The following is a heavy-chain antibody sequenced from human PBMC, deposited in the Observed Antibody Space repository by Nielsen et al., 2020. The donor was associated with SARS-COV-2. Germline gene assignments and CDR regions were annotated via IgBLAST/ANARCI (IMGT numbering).Heavy chain of an antibody. CDR2: IKQDGSEK. V-gene: IGHV3-7*01. CDR3: ARLESSSWYWSY. D-gene: IGHD6-13*01. J-gene: IGHJ4*02. Sequence: WIRQPPGKGLEWVANIKQDGSEKYYGDAVKGRFTISRDNAKNSLNLQMNSLRAEDTAVYYCARLESSSWYWSYWGQGTLVTVSS.